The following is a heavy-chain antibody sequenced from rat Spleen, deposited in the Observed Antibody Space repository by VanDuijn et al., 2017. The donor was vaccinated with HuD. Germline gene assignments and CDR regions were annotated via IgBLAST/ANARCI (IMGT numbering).Heavy chain of an antibody. V-gene: IGHV5S10*01. Sequence: EVQLVESGGGLVQPGRSLKLSCAASGFIFSDYNMAWVRQAPKKGLDWVATIIYDGTRTHYRDSVKGRFTISRDNAKSTLYLQMDSLRSEDTATYYCASPGAVDAWGQGASVTVSS. J-gene: IGHJ4*01. CDR2: IIYDGTRT. CDR1: GFIFSDYN. CDR3: ASPGAVDA. D-gene: IGHD1-4*01.